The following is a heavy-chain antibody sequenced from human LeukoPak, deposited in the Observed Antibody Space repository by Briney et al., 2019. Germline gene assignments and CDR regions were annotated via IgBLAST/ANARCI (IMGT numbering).Heavy chain of an antibody. CDR1: GFTFSSSA. CDR3: ARAHYGGNGPFDY. D-gene: IGHD4-23*01. V-gene: IGHV3-23*01. J-gene: IGHJ4*02. Sequence: PGGSLRLSCAASGFTFSSSAMSWLRQAPGKGLEWVSAISGSGGSTYYADSVKGRFTISRDNAKNSLYLQMNSLRAEDTAVYYCARAHYGGNGPFDYWGQGTLVTVSS. CDR2: ISGSGGST.